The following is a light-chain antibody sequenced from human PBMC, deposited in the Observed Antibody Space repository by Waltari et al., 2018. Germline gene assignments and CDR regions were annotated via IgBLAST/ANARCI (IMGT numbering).Light chain of an antibody. CDR1: TSDLGGYNY. Sequence: QSALTQPASVSGSPGQSITISCTGTTSDLGGYNYVSWYQQHPGKPPKLIIFDVSSRPSAVSNRFSGSKSANTASLIISGLQAEDEADYYCCSFTSSSTWVFGGGTKLTVL. V-gene: IGLV2-14*03. CDR3: CSFTSSSTWV. J-gene: IGLJ3*02. CDR2: DVS.